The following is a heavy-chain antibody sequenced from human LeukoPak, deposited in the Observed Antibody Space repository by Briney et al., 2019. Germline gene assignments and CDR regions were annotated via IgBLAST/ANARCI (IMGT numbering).Heavy chain of an antibody. V-gene: IGHV4-59*01. CDR3: ARAGAYLRFDP. Sequence: PSETLSLTCTVSGGSISSYYWSWIRQPPGKGLEWIGFIYYSGSTNYNPSLKSRVTISVDTSKNQFSLKLSSVTAADTAVYYCARAGAYLRFDPWGQGTLVTVSS. J-gene: IGHJ5*02. CDR2: IYYSGST. CDR1: GGSISSYY. D-gene: IGHD1-26*01.